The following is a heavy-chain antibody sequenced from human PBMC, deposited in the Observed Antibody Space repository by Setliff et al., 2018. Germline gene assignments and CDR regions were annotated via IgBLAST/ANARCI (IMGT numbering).Heavy chain of an antibody. CDR2: FHTGGAT. D-gene: IGHD3-10*01. V-gene: IGHV4-61*09. CDR1: GGSISSGGFY. CDR3: ARESATIGEFPLYYFDK. Sequence: SETLSLTCSVSGGSISSGGFYWSWIRQSAGRGLEWIGHFHTGGATDYNLSLKSRVTISLDSSKNQFSLRLSSVTAADAAIYFCARESATIGEFPLYYFDKWGQGIPVTVSS. J-gene: IGHJ4*02.